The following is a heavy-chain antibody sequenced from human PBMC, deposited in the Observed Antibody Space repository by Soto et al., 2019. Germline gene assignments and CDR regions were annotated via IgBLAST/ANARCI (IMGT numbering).Heavy chain of an antibody. Sequence: EVQLVESGGGLVQPGGSLRLSCAASGFTVSSNYMSWVRQAPGKGLEWASVIYSDGSTYYADSVKGRFTISRHNSKNTLYLQMHSLRAEDTAVYYCARDPYYDSSGYLASNGMDVWGQGTTVTVSS. CDR1: GFTVSSNY. D-gene: IGHD3-22*01. CDR2: IYSDGST. CDR3: ARDPYYDSSGYLASNGMDV. V-gene: IGHV3-53*04. J-gene: IGHJ6*02.